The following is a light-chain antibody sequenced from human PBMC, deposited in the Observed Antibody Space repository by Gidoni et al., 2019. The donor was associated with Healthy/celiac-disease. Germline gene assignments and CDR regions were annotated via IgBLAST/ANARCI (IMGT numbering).Light chain of an antibody. V-gene: IGKV1-39*01. J-gene: IGKJ4*01. CDR1: QSISSH. Sequence: DIQMTQFPSSLSASVGDRVTITCRASQSISSHLNWYQQKPGKAPKLLIYAASSLHSGVPSRFSGSGSGTAFTLTLSSLQPEDFATYYCRQGYSTPLTFGGGTKVEIK. CDR3: RQGYSTPLT. CDR2: AAS.